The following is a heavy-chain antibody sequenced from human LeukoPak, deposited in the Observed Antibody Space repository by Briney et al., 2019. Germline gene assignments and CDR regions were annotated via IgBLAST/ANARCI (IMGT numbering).Heavy chain of an antibody. V-gene: IGHV4-59*01. D-gene: IGHD6-13*01. J-gene: IGHJ5*02. CDR2: IYYSRST. CDR1: GGSISSYY. Sequence: SETLSLTCTDSGGSISSYYWCWIRQTPGKGLERIGYIYYSRSTNYNPSLKSRVTISVDTSKNQFSLKLSSVTAADTAVYYCARGRYSSSWYKRNWFDPWGQGTLVTVSS. CDR3: ARGRYSSSWYKRNWFDP.